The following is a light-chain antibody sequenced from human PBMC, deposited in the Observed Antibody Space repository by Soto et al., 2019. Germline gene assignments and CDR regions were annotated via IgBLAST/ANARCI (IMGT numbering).Light chain of an antibody. V-gene: IGLV1-51*02. CDR3: GTWDSSLSAVRVV. J-gene: IGLJ2*01. CDR2: ENN. CDR1: SSNIGNNY. Sequence: QAVVTQPPSVSAAPGQKVTISCSGSSSNIGNNYVSWYQQLPGTAPKLLIYENNKRPSGIPDRFSGSKSGTSATLGITGLQTGDEADYYCGTWDSSLSAVRVVFGGGTKLTVL.